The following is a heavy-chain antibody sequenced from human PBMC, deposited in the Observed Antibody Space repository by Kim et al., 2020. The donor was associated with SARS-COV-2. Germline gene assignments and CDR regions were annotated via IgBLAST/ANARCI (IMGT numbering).Heavy chain of an antibody. V-gene: IGHV4-4*02. J-gene: IGHJ4*02. CDR3: ARLPSSGENGFDY. D-gene: IGHD3-22*01. Sequence: NCKSSLKSQVTISVDKSKDQFSLKLTSVTAADTAVYYCARLPSSGENGFDYWGQGTLVTVSS.